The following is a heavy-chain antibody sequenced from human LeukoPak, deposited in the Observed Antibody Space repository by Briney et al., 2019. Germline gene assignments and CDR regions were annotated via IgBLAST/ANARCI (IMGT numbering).Heavy chain of an antibody. CDR3: AKDRYSSNWYYFDY. V-gene: IGHV3-9*01. D-gene: IGHD6-13*01. CDR1: GFTFDDYA. CDR2: ISWNSGSI. Sequence: GRSLRLSCAASGFTFDDYAMHWVRQAPGKVLEWVSGISWNSGSIAYADSVKGRFAISRDNAKNSLYLQMNSLRAEDTALYYCAKDRYSSNWYYFDYWGQGTLVTVSS. J-gene: IGHJ4*02.